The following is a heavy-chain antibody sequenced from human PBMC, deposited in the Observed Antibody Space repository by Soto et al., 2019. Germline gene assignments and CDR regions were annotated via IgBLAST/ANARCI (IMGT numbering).Heavy chain of an antibody. J-gene: IGHJ3*02. CDR1: GFTFSSYG. CDR3: ARGLMVYASREEGAFDI. CDR2: IWYDGSNK. V-gene: IGHV3-33*01. Sequence: QVQLVESGGGVVQPGRSLRLSCAASGFTFSSYGMHWVRQAPGKGLEWVAVIWYDGSNKYYADSVKGRFTISRNNSKNTLYLQMNSLRAEDTAVYYCARGLMVYASREEGAFDIWGQGTMVTVSS. D-gene: IGHD2-8*01.